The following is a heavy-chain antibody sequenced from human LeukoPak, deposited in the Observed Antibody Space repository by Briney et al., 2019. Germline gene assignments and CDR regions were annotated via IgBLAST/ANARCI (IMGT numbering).Heavy chain of an antibody. CDR2: ISYDGSNK. CDR3: AKDLLSYGLDY. Sequence: GGSLRLSCAASGFTFSSYGMHWVRQAPGKGLEWVAVISYDGSNKYYADSVKGRFTISRDNSKNTLYLQMNSLRAEDTAVYYCAKDLLSYGLDYWGQGTLVTVSS. CDR1: GFTFSSYG. V-gene: IGHV3-30*18. J-gene: IGHJ4*02. D-gene: IGHD5-18*01.